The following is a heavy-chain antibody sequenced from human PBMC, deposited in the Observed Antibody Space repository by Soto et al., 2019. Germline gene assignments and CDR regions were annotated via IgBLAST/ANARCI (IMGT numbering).Heavy chain of an antibody. CDR3: ARRYYDSSGYYYVRWFDP. D-gene: IGHD3-22*01. Sequence: QVQLVQSGAEVKKPGSSVKVSCKASGGTFSSYAISWVRQAPGQGLEWMGGIIPIFGTANYAQKFQGRVTITADESTSTAYMELSSLRSEDTAVYYCARRYYDSSGYYYVRWFDPWGQGTLVPVSS. J-gene: IGHJ5*02. V-gene: IGHV1-69*01. CDR2: IIPIFGTA. CDR1: GGTFSSYA.